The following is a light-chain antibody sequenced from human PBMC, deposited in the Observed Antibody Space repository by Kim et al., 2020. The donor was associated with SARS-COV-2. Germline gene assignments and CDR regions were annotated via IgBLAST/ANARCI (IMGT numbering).Light chain of an antibody. CDR2: DAS. CDR1: QGGGNTF. CDR3: QQYGSSLRT. J-gene: IGKJ1*01. Sequence: SPGARATPSCRASQGGGNTFVAWYQQKPGQAPRLLIYDASSRATGIPDRFSGSGSGTDFTLSISRLEPEDFAVYYCQQYGSSLRTFGQGTKVEIK. V-gene: IGKV3-20*01.